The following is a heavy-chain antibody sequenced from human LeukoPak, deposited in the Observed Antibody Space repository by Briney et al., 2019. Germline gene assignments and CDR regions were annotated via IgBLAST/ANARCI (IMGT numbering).Heavy chain of an antibody. D-gene: IGHD3-3*01. Sequence: GGSLRLSCAASGFSFSSYAMHWVRHAPGQGLVWVSRIKGDGISTNYADSVKGRFTISRDIAKNTLYLQMNSLRAEDTGVYYCAKDHYWSIDYWGRGTLVTVSS. J-gene: IGHJ4*02. V-gene: IGHV3-74*01. CDR2: IKGDGIST. CDR1: GFSFSSYA. CDR3: AKDHYWSIDY.